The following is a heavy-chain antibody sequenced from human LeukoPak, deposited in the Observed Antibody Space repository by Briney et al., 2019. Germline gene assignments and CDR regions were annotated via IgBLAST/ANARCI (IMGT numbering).Heavy chain of an antibody. V-gene: IGHV4-38-2*02. CDR1: GYSIRSGYY. CDR2: IYHSGST. CDR3: ARDTRSVATNGY. J-gene: IGHJ4*02. Sequence: SETLSLTCTVSGYSIRSGYYWGWIRQPPGKGLEWIASIYHSGSTYYNPSLKSRVTISVDTSKNQYSLKLTSVSAADTAVYYCARDTRSVATNGYWGQGTLVTVSS. D-gene: IGHD2-8*01.